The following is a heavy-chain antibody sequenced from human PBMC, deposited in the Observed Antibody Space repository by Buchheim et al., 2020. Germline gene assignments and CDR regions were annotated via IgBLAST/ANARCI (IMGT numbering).Heavy chain of an antibody. CDR3: ARGNFFDSGYYYVGFDWFDP. V-gene: IGHV1-2*04. D-gene: IGHD3-22*01. CDR2: INPYNGGT. Sequence: QVQLVQSGADVKKPGASVKLSCKASGYTFTGFYMHWVRQAPGQGLEWMGWINPYNGGTNYAQKFQGWVTITRDTSFRTVYMELSRLTSDDTAIYYCARGNFFDSGYYYVGFDWFDPWGQGT. J-gene: IGHJ5*02. CDR1: GYTFTGFY.